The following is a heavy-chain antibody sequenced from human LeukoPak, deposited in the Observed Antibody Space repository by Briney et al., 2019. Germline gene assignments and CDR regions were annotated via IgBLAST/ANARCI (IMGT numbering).Heavy chain of an antibody. J-gene: IGHJ5*02. D-gene: IGHD3-3*01. CDR2: IYHSGST. CDR3: ARSGYYDFWSGYYPSWFDP. Sequence: SETLSLTCTVSGYSISSGYYWGWIRQPPGKGLEWIGSIYHSGSTYYNPSLKSRVTISVDTSKNQFSLKLSSVTAADTAVYYCARSGYYDFWSGYYPSWFDPWGQGTLVTVSS. V-gene: IGHV4-38-2*02. CDR1: GYSISSGYY.